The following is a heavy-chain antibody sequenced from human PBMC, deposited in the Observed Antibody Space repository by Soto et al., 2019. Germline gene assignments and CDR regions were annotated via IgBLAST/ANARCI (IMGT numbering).Heavy chain of an antibody. D-gene: IGHD4-17*01. CDR2: IYYSGST. Sequence: QVQLQESGPGLVKPSQTLSLTCTVSGGSISSGGYYWSWIRQHPGKGLEWIGYIYYSGSTYYNPSLKRRVTISVDTSKNQFSLKLSSVTAADTAVYYCAIDPRWRGDLNYGMDVWGQGTTVTVSS. V-gene: IGHV4-31*03. J-gene: IGHJ6*02. CDR1: GGSISSGGYY. CDR3: AIDPRWRGDLNYGMDV.